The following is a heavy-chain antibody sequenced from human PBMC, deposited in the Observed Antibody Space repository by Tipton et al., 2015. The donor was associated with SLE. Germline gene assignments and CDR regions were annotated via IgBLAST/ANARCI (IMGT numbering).Heavy chain of an antibody. D-gene: IGHD6-13*01. CDR2: IYSGGST. V-gene: IGHV3-23*03. Sequence: SLRLSCAASGFTFSSYAMSRVRQAPGKGLEWVSVIYSGGSTYYVDSVKGRFTISRDNSKNTLYLQMNSLRAEDTAVYYCAKDGAGTYFQHWGQGTLVTVSS. CDR1: GFTFSSYA. CDR3: AKDGAGTYFQH. J-gene: IGHJ1*01.